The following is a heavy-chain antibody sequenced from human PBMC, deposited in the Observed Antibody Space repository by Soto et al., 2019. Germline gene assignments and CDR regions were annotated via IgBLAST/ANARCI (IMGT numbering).Heavy chain of an antibody. D-gene: IGHD7-27*01. CDR3: ARGRYCLTGRCFPNWFDS. CDR1: GDSISNLDYF. J-gene: IGHJ5*01. CDR2: IYKSATT. Sequence: PSETLSLTCSVSGDSISNLDYFWAWIRQPPGQALEYIGYIYKSATTCYNPSFESRVAISVDTSKSQFSLNVTSVTAADTAVYFCARGRYCLTGRCFPNWFDSWGQGALVTLSS. V-gene: IGHV4-30-4*01.